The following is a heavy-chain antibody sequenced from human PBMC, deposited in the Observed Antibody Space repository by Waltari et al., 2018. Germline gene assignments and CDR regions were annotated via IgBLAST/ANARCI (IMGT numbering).Heavy chain of an antibody. CDR3: ARAGKSTYDY. CDR1: GSSISSSY. J-gene: IGHJ4*02. Sequence: QFQLHDSGPGLVKPSETLSLTCTVSGSSISSSYWSWIRQPPGKGLEGIGYIAYSGRTNYIPYVTTRVTIAVDRSKSQVSRKVVSESAADAAGDYCARAGKSTYDYWGQGTLVTVSS. CDR2: IAYSGRT. V-gene: IGHV4-59*01.